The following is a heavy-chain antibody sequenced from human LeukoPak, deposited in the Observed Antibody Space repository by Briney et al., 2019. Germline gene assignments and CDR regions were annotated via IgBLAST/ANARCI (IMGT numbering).Heavy chain of an antibody. Sequence: SETVSLTCSVSGGTISSYYWSWIRQPPGKGLEWIGYIYYSGSTNYNPSLKSRVTISVDTSKNQFSLKLSSVTAADTAVYYCARPGIEADWYFDLWGRGTLVTVSS. CDR2: IYYSGST. V-gene: IGHV4-59*01. J-gene: IGHJ2*01. D-gene: IGHD3-10*01. CDR1: GGTISSYY. CDR3: ARPGIEADWYFDL.